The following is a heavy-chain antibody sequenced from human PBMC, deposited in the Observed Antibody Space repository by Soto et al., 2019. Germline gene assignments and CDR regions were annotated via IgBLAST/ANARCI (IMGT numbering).Heavy chain of an antibody. V-gene: IGHV1-2*04. CDR1: GYTFTGYY. J-gene: IGHJ6*02. D-gene: IGHD6-13*01. CDR3: ATDPPRYSFSWYFSVPQRPYYYYGMDV. Sequence: ASVKVSCKASGYTFTGYYMHWVRQAPGQGLEWMGWINXXIGGTNYAQKFQGWVTMTRDTSISTAYMELSRLRSDDTAVYYCATDPPRYSFSWYFSVPQRPYYYYGMDVWGQGTTVTVSS. CDR2: INXXIGGT.